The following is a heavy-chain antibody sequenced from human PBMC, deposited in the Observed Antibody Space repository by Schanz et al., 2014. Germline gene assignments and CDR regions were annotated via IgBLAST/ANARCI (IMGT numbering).Heavy chain of an antibody. D-gene: IGHD3-3*01. CDR2: VSRSTPDI. V-gene: IGHV3-48*01. CDR1: GFTFSDYW. CDR3: VRDSFFAFDY. J-gene: IGHJ4*02. Sequence: EEQLVESGGGLVQPGGSLRLSCTASGFTFSDYWMSWVRQAPGKGLEWVSYVSRSTPDIYYADSVKGRFTMSRDNAKNSVFLQMNSLRAEDTAVYYCVRDSFFAFDYWGQGTLVTVSS.